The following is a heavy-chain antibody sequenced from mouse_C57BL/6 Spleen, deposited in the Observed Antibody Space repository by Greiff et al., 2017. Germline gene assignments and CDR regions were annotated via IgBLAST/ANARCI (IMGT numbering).Heavy chain of an antibody. CDR3: ARGYDYDGAMDY. CDR1: GFTFSDYG. V-gene: IGHV5-17*01. CDR2: ISSGSSTI. D-gene: IGHD2-4*01. J-gene: IGHJ4*01. Sequence: EVKVEESGGGLVKPGGSLKLSCAASGFTFSDYGMHWVRQAPEKGLEWVAYISSGSSTIYYADTVKGRFTISRDNAKNTLFLQMTSLRSEDTAMYYCARGYDYDGAMDYWGQGTSVTVSS.